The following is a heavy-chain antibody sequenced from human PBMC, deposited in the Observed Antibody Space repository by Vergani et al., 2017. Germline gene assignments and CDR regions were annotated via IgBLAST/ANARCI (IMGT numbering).Heavy chain of an antibody. CDR1: GYTFTSYD. CDR3: ARGGLLRFLEWPDAFDI. J-gene: IGHJ3*02. D-gene: IGHD3-3*01. Sequence: QVQLVQSGAEVKKPGASVKVSCKASGYTFTSYDINWVRQATGQGLEWMGWMNPNSGNTGYAQKFQGRVTMTRNTSISTAYMELSSLRSEDTAGYYCARGGLLRFLEWPDAFDIWGQGTMVTVSS. CDR2: MNPNSGNT. V-gene: IGHV1-8*01.